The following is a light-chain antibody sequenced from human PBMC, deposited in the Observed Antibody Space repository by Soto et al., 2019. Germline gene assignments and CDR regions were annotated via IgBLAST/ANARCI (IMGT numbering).Light chain of an antibody. CDR3: QSFDKYLSAVV. J-gene: IGLJ2*01. Sequence: QLVLTQPPSVSGAPGERVTISCTGSSSDIGAGYRVRWYQQVPGTAPKLLIYDNTNRPSGVSVRFSGSKSGTSASLAISGLQAEDEADYYCQSFDKYLSAVVFSGGTQLTVL. CDR2: DNT. V-gene: IGLV1-40*01. CDR1: SSDIGAGYR.